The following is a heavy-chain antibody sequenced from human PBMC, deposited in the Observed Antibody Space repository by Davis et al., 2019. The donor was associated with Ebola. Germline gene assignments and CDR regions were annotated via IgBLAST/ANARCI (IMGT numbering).Heavy chain of an antibody. CDR2: ISAYNGNT. D-gene: IGHD2-15*01. J-gene: IGHJ4*02. CDR1: GYTFTSYG. CDR3: ARAVNLLVVAASHFDY. V-gene: IGHV1-18*01. Sequence: ASVKVSCKASGYTFTSYGISWVRQAPGQGLEWMGWISAYNGNTNYAQKLQGRVTMTTDTSTSTAYMELRSLRSDDTAVYYCARAVNLLVVAASHFDYWGQGTLVTVSS.